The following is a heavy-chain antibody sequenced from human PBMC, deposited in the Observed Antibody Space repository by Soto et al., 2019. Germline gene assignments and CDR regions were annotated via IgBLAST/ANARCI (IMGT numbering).Heavy chain of an antibody. CDR3: ARLSGDHSAFFSYGMDA. CDR2: INSDGTIS. Sequence: RQAPGKGPEWLSGINSDGTISSYADSVKGRFTISRDNARNTLSLQMNSLRADDTAVYYCARLSGDHSAFFSYGMDAWGQGTTVTVSS. J-gene: IGHJ6*02. V-gene: IGHV3-74*01. D-gene: IGHD2-21*01.